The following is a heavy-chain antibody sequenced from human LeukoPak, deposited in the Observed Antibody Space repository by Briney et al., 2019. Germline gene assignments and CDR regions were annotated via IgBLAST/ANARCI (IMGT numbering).Heavy chain of an antibody. D-gene: IGHD2-21*01. V-gene: IGHV1-18*01. Sequence: GASVKVSCKASGYTFTSYGISWVRQAPGQGLEWMGWISAYNGNTNYAQKLQGRVTMTTDTSTSTVYMELSSLRSEDTAVYYCARNPSLRDDSFYYYMDVWGKGTTVTISS. CDR3: ARNPSLRDDSFYYYMDV. CDR2: ISAYNGNT. J-gene: IGHJ6*03. CDR1: GYTFTSYG.